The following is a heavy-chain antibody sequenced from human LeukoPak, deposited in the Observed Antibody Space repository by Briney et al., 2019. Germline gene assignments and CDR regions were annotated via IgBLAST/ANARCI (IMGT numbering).Heavy chain of an antibody. V-gene: IGHV1-8*01. CDR1: GYTFTSYD. D-gene: IGHD2/OR15-2a*01. Sequence: GASVKVSCKASGYTFTSYDINWVRQATGQGLEWMGWMNPNSGNTGYAQKFQGRVTMTRNTSISTAYMELSSLRSEDTAVYYCARVFQADYYYYMDVWGKGTTVTISS. J-gene: IGHJ6*03. CDR2: MNPNSGNT. CDR3: ARVFQADYYYYMDV.